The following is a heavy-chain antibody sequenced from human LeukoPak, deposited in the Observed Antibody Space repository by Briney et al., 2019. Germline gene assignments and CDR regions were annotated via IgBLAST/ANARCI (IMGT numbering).Heavy chain of an antibody. J-gene: IGHJ5*01. CDR3: VREGGCGGASCYRFDS. Sequence: GSVKVSRKTSGYILTNYFMHGVRPAPGQGREWMGAVAPSDGLTNYAQSFQGRVTMTRDTTTNTIYMHLSNLKSEDAAVYYCVREGGCGGASCYRFDSWGQGTLVTVSS. CDR1: GYILTNYF. V-gene: IGHV1-46*01. D-gene: IGHD2-15*01. CDR2: VAPSDGLT.